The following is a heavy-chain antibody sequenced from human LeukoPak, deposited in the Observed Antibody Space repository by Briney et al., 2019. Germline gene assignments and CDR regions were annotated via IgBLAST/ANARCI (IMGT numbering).Heavy chain of an antibody. J-gene: IGHJ5*02. V-gene: IGHV3-30-3*01. Sequence: GRSLRLSFAASGFTFSDYAIHWVRQAPGRGLEWVAFISFDGGTKYYADSVKGRFTISRDNAKNTVYLQMNSLRVEDTAVYYCARDKAGYCGGGSCPWGQGTLVTVSS. CDR2: ISFDGGTK. D-gene: IGHD2-15*01. CDR1: GFTFSDYA. CDR3: ARDKAGYCGGGSCP.